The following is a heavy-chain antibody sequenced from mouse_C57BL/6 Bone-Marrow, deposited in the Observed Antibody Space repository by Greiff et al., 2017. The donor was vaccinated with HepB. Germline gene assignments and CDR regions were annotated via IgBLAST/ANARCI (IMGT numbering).Heavy chain of an antibody. J-gene: IGHJ4*01. D-gene: IGHD1-1*01. CDR3: ARPPLRNAIDY. CDR2: ISNGGGST. Sequence: EVQRVESGGGLVQPGGSLKLSCAASGFTFSDYYMYWVRQTPEKRLEWVAYISNGGGSTYYPDTVKGRVTISRDNAKSTLYVQMSRLKSEDAAMYYYARPPLRNAIDYWGQGTSVTVSS. V-gene: IGHV5-12*01. CDR1: GFTFSDYY.